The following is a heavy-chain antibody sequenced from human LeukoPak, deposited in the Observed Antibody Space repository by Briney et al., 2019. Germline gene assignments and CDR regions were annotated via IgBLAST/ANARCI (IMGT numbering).Heavy chain of an antibody. Sequence: SETLSLTCTVSGGSITSSPYYWAWLRQPPGKGLGWIASVSYSGNTFYNPSLRGRATISADTSRNHFSVRLTSVTAADTAMYYCTRVMTGSRCDCWGQGTLVTVS. J-gene: IGHJ4*02. CDR1: GGSITSSPYY. CDR2: VSYSGNT. D-gene: IGHD3-10*01. V-gene: IGHV4-39*02. CDR3: TRVMTGSRCDC.